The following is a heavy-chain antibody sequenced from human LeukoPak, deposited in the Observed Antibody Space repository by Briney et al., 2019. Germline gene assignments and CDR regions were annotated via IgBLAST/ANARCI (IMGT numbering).Heavy chain of an antibody. D-gene: IGHD3-3*01. CDR1: GYTFTSYY. V-gene: IGHV1-46*01. J-gene: IGHJ5*02. Sequence: ASVKVSCKASGYTFTSYYMHWVRHAPGQGLEWMGIINPSGGSTSYAQKFQGRVTMTRDMSTSTVYMELSSLRSEDTAVYYCARDGLWSGYSNWFDPWGQGTLVTVSS. CDR2: INPSGGST. CDR3: ARDGLWSGYSNWFDP.